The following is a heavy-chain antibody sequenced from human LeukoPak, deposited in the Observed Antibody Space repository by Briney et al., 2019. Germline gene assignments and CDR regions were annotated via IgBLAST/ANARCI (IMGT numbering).Heavy chain of an antibody. Sequence: ASVKVSCKASGYTFTSYGISWVRQAPGQGLEWMGWISAYNGNTNYAQKLQGRVTMTTDTSTSTAYMELRSLRSDDTAVYCCARGLGRLRLGELTHDYWGQGTLVTVSS. J-gene: IGHJ4*02. V-gene: IGHV1-18*01. CDR2: ISAYNGNT. CDR3: ARGLGRLRLGELTHDY. CDR1: GYTFTSYG. D-gene: IGHD3-16*01.